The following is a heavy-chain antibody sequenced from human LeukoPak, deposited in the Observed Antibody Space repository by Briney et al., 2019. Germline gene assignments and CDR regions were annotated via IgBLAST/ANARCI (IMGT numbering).Heavy chain of an antibody. Sequence: SQTLSLTCAISGDSVSSNSAAWNWIRQSPSRGLEWLGRTYYRSKWYNDYAVSVKSRITINPDTSKNQFSLQLNSVTPEDTAVYYCARDIPGRFGELNYYYYYMDVWGKGTTVTISS. CDR2: TYYRSKWYN. CDR3: ARDIPGRFGELNYYYYYMDV. CDR1: GDSVSSNSAA. V-gene: IGHV6-1*01. D-gene: IGHD3-10*01. J-gene: IGHJ6*03.